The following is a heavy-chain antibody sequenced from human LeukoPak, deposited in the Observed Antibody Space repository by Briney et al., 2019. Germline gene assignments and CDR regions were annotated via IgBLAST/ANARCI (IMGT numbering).Heavy chain of an antibody. CDR3: ARVWMGGLPSNSFDY. CDR1: GFTFSSYS. Sequence: GGSLRLSCAASGFTFSSYSMNWVRQAPGKGLEWVSSISSSSSYIYYADSVKGRFTISRDNAKNSLCLQMNSLRAEDTAVYYCARVWMGGLPSNSFDYWGQGTLATVSS. V-gene: IGHV3-21*01. D-gene: IGHD4-11*01. J-gene: IGHJ4*02. CDR2: ISSSSSYI.